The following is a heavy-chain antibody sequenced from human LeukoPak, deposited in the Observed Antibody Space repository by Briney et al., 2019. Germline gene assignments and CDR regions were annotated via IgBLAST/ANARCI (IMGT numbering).Heavy chain of an antibody. CDR2: INSDGSST. Sequence: TGGSLRRSCAASGFTFSSYWMHWVRQAPGKGLVWVSRINSDGSSTSYADSVKGRFTISRDNAKNTLYLQMNSLRAEDTAVYYCAGDPYSRSGYLPWGQGTLVTVSS. V-gene: IGHV3-74*01. CDR1: GFTFSSYW. D-gene: IGHD6-13*01. J-gene: IGHJ5*02. CDR3: AGDPYSRSGYLP.